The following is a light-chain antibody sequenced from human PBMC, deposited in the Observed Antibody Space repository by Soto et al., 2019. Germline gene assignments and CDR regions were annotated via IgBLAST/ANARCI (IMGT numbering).Light chain of an antibody. Sequence: QSVLTQPPSVSGAPGQRVTISCTGSSSNIGAGYDVHWYQQIPGTAPKLLIYGNNNRPSGVPDRFSGSKSDTSASLAITGLRAEAEADFYCQSYDSSLGGWLFGGGTKLTVL. J-gene: IGLJ3*02. CDR1: SSNIGAGYD. V-gene: IGLV1-40*01. CDR3: QSYDSSLGGWL. CDR2: GNN.